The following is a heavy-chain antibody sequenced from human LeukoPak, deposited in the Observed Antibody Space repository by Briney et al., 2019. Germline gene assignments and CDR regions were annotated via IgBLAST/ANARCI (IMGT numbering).Heavy chain of an antibody. J-gene: IGHJ4*02. CDR1: GYTFTSYY. CDR2: INPSGGST. V-gene: IGHV1-46*01. Sequence: ASVKVSCKASGYTFTSYYMHWVRQAPGQGLEWMGIINPSGGSTSYAQKFQGRVTMTRDMYTSTVYMELSSLRSEDTAVYYCARDLFTYCSSTSCPPGYYFDYWGQGTLVTVSS. CDR3: ARDLFTYCSSTSCPPGYYFDY. D-gene: IGHD2-2*01.